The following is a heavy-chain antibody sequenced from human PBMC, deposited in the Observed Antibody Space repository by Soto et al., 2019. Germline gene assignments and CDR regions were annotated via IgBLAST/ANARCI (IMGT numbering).Heavy chain of an antibody. CDR3: SKLAATSNTLD. CDR2: ISADGYTT. CDR1: GFTFGTYA. J-gene: IGHJ4*02. D-gene: IGHD3-16*01. Sequence: EVQLLESGGDFVQPGGSLRLSCAASGFTFGTYAMSWVRQAPGKGLEWVSAISADGYTTYYADSVKGRFTTSRDNSKNTLYLQMNSLRAEDTAVYYCSKLAATSNTLDWGQGTLVAVSS. V-gene: IGHV3-23*01.